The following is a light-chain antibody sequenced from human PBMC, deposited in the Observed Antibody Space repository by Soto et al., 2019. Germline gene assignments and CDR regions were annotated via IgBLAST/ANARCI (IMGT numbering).Light chain of an antibody. J-gene: IGKJ1*01. CDR1: HSVSSYS. CDR2: GAS. Sequence: EIVLTQSPGTLSFSPGERATLSCRASHSVSSYSLAWYQKKPGQAPRLLIYGASSRAAGIPDRFSGSGSGTEFTLTISSLQSEDFAVYYCQQYNNWPRTFGQGTKVDI. V-gene: IGKV3-20*01. CDR3: QQYNNWPRT.